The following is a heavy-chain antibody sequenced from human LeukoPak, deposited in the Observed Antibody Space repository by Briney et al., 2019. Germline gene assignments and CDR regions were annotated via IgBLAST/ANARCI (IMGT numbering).Heavy chain of an antibody. CDR3: ARYSATMVRGVIPYY. CDR2: INSDGSSI. D-gene: IGHD3-10*01. J-gene: IGHJ4*02. Sequence: SGGSLRLSCAASGFTFSRYWMHWVRQAPGKGLVWVSRINSDGSSISYADSVKGRFTISRDNAKNTLYLQMNSLRAEDTAVYYCARYSATMVRGVIPYYWGQGTLVTVSS. V-gene: IGHV3-74*01. CDR1: GFTFSRYW.